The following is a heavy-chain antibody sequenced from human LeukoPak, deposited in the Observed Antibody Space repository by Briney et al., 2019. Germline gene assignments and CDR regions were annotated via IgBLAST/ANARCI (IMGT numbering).Heavy chain of an antibody. V-gene: IGHV3-30-3*01. CDR2: ISYDGSNK. J-gene: IGHJ4*02. CDR1: GFTFSSYA. CDR3: ARDMPLPDY. D-gene: IGHD2-2*01. Sequence: GGSLRLSCAASGFTFSSYAMHWVRQAPGKGLEWVAVISYDGSNKYYADSVKGRFTISKDNSKNTLYLQMNSLRAEDTAVYYCARDMPLPDYWGQGTLVTVSS.